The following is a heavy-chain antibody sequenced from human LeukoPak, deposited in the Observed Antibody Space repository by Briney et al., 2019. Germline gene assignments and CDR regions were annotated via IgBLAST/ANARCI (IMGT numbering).Heavy chain of an antibody. V-gene: IGHV3-9*01. D-gene: IGHD2-2*02. CDR1: GFTFDDYA. CDR2: ISWNSGSI. CDR3: AEDAIRYCSSTSCYSPFDY. Sequence: GGSLRLSCAASGFTFDDYAMHWVRQAPGKGLEWVSGISWNSGSIGYADSVKGRFTISRDNAKNSLYLQMNSLRAEDTALYYCAEDAIRYCSSTSCYSPFDYWGQGTLVTVSS. J-gene: IGHJ4*02.